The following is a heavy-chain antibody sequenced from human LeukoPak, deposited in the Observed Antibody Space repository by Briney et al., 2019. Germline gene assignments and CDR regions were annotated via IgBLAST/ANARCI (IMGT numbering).Heavy chain of an antibody. CDR2: MYHSGST. CDR3: ARRALKSAFDI. CDR1: GVSISSNY. J-gene: IGHJ3*02. Sequence: SETLSLTCTVSGVSISSNYWSWIRQPPGKGLEWIGYMYHSGSTNYNPSLKSRVTISVDASKNQFSLKLSSVTVADTAVYYCARRALKSAFDIWGQGTMVTVSS. V-gene: IGHV4-59*01.